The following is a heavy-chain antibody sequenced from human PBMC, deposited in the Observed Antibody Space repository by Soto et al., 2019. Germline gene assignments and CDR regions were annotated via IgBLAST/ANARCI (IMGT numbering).Heavy chain of an antibody. V-gene: IGHV1-18*01. CDR2: ISTYNGNT. D-gene: IGHD1-26*01. CDR1: GYNFTRFG. CDR3: ARLYIVGTTMSYGMDV. J-gene: IGHJ6*02. Sequence: QAHLVQSGAEVKKPGASVQVSCKSSGYNFTRFGISWVRQAPGQGLEWMGWISTYNGNTNYAQRLQGRGTMTTDTSTNTAYMELRSLRSDDTAVYYCARLYIVGTTMSYGMDVWAKGPRSPSP.